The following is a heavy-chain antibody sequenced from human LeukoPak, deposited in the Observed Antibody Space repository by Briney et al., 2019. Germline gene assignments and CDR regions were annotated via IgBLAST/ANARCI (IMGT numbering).Heavy chain of an antibody. CDR2: MNPNSGNT. D-gene: IGHD2-21*01. CDR3: ARGYSCADAFDI. Sequence: ASVKVSCKASGYTFTGYYMHWVRQAPGQGLEWMGWMNPNSGNTGYAQKFQGRVTMTRNTSISTAYMELSSLRSEDTAVYYCARGYSCADAFDIWGQGTMVTVSS. CDR1: GYTFTGYY. J-gene: IGHJ3*02. V-gene: IGHV1-8*02.